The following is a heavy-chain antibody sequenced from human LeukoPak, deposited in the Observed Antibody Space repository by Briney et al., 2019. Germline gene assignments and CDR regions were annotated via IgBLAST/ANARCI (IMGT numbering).Heavy chain of an antibody. CDR1: GFTFDDYA. CDR3: AKTYSSSWSRRYFDY. J-gene: IGHJ4*02. D-gene: IGHD6-13*01. V-gene: IGHV3-9*01. Sequence: PGGSLRLSCAASGFTFDDYAMHWARQAPGKGLEWVSGISWNSGSIGYADSVKGRFTISRDNAKNSLYLQMNSLRAEDTALYYCAKTYSSSWSRRYFDYWGQGTLVTVSS. CDR2: ISWNSGSI.